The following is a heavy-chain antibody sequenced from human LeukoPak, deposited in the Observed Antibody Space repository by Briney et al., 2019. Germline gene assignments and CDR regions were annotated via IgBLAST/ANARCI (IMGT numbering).Heavy chain of an antibody. CDR3: ARGREGYSYEFDY. Sequence: GGSLRLSCAASGFTFSRHSMNWVRQAPGKGLEWVSSISSSSYIYYADSVKGRFTISRDNAKNSLYLQMNSLRAEDTAVYYCARGREGYSYEFDYWGQGTLVTVSS. CDR2: ISSSSYI. J-gene: IGHJ4*02. CDR1: GFTFSRHS. D-gene: IGHD5-12*01. V-gene: IGHV3-21*01.